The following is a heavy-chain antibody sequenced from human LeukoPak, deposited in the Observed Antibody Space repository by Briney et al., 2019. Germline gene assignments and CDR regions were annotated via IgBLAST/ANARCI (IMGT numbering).Heavy chain of an antibody. D-gene: IGHD1-26*01. J-gene: IGHJ4*02. CDR1: GFTFSGSA. Sequence: PGGSLRLSCAASGFTFSGSAMHWVRQASGKGLEWVGRIRSKANSYATAYAASVKGRFTISRDDSKNTAYLQMNSLKTEDTAVYYCTAPMGATTGYWGQGTLVTVSS. CDR2: IRSKANSYAT. V-gene: IGHV3-73*01. CDR3: TAPMGATTGY.